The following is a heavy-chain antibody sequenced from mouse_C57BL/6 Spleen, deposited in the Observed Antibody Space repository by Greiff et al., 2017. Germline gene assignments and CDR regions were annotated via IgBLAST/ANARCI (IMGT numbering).Heavy chain of an antibody. CDR2: IHPNSGST. CDR3: ARSGDSRYAMDY. CDR1: GYTFTSYW. V-gene: IGHV1-64*01. Sequence: VQLQQPGAELVKPGASVKLSCKASGYTFTSYWMHWVKQRPGQGLEWIGMIHPNSGSTNYNEKFKSKATLTVDKSSSTAYMQLSSLTSEDSAVYYCARSGDSRYAMDYWGQGTSVTVSS. D-gene: IGHD3-2*01. J-gene: IGHJ4*01.